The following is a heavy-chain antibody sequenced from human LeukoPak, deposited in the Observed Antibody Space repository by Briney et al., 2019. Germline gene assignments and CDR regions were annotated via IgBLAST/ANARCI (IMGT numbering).Heavy chain of an antibody. Sequence: GGSLGLSCAASGFTFSGHWMSWVRQAPGKGLEWVANINQGGSDKYYVDSVKGRFTISRDNANNLLYLQMNSLRGEDTAVYYCATKQWLAPPPDSWGQGTPVTVSS. CDR3: ATKQWLAPPPDS. V-gene: IGHV3-7*01. CDR2: INQGGSDK. J-gene: IGHJ4*02. D-gene: IGHD6-19*01. CDR1: GFTFSGHW.